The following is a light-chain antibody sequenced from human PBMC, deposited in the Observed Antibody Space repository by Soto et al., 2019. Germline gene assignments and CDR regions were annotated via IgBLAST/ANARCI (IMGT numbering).Light chain of an antibody. CDR3: QQYNNWPRT. CDR2: DAS. V-gene: IGKV3-15*01. Sequence: ETVMTQSPATLSVSPGERATLSCRASQSIRSTLAWFQQKPGRAPRLLIYDASKRATGIPARFSGSGSGTEFTLTISSLQSEDFAVYYCQQYNNWPRTFGQGTKVDIK. CDR1: QSIRST. J-gene: IGKJ1*01.